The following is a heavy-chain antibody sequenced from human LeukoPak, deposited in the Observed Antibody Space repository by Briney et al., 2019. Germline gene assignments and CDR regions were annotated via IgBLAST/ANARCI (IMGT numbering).Heavy chain of an antibody. CDR1: GFTVSSNY. CDR3: AKDEMGLFDY. Sequence: GGSLRLSCAASGFTVSSNYMSWVRQAPGKGLEWVSAISGSGGSTYYADSVKGRFTISRDNSKNTLYLQMNSLRAEDTAVYYCAKDEMGLFDYWGQGTLVTVSS. V-gene: IGHV3-23*01. D-gene: IGHD5-24*01. CDR2: ISGSGGST. J-gene: IGHJ4*02.